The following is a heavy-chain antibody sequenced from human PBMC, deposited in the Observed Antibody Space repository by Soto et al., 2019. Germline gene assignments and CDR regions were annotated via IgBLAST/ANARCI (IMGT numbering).Heavy chain of an antibody. Sequence: GGSLRLSCAASGFTFSSYSMNWVRQAPGKGLEWVSSISSSSSYIYYADSGKGRFTISRDNAKNSLYLKMNSLRAEDTAVYYCARDGGNWYFDLWGRGTLVTVSS. CDR2: ISSSSSYI. D-gene: IGHD2-15*01. J-gene: IGHJ2*01. CDR3: ARDGGNWYFDL. CDR1: GFTFSSYS. V-gene: IGHV3-21*01.